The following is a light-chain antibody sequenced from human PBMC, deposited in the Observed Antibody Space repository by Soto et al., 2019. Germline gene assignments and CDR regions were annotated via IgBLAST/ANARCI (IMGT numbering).Light chain of an antibody. CDR3: QQRYNWPIT. J-gene: IGKJ5*01. CDR2: ADS. V-gene: IGKV3-11*01. Sequence: EIVLTQSSATLSLSPGERATLSCRASQSVSNNYLAWYQQKPGQAPRLLIYADSNRATGIPARFSGSGSGTDFTLTISSLEPEDFSVYYCQQRYNWPITFGQGTRLEIK. CDR1: QSVSNNY.